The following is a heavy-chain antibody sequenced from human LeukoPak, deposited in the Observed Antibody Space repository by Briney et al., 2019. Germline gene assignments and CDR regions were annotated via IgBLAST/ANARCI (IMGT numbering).Heavy chain of an antibody. Sequence: GASVKVSCKASGCTFNIYGISWVRQAPGQGLNWMGWISGHNANTYYAQNLQGRVTMTTDTSTTTVYMELRSLTSDDTAVYYCARGGYGNYFDYWGQGTLVTVSS. J-gene: IGHJ4*02. CDR3: ARGGYGNYFDY. V-gene: IGHV1-18*01. D-gene: IGHD5-12*01. CDR2: ISGHNANT. CDR1: GCTFNIYG.